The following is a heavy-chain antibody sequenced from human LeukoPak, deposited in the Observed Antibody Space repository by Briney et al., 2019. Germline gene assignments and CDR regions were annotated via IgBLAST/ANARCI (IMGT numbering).Heavy chain of an antibody. CDR3: ARDAPLLGELGDAFDI. CDR1: GGSISSYY. CDR2: IYYSGST. D-gene: IGHD2-15*01. J-gene: IGHJ3*02. V-gene: IGHV4-59*01. Sequence: SETLSLTCTVSGGSISSYYWSWIRQPPGKGLEWIGYIYYSGSTNYNPSLKSRVTISVDTSKNQFSLKLSSVTAADTAVYYCARDAPLLGELGDAFDIWGQGTMVTASS.